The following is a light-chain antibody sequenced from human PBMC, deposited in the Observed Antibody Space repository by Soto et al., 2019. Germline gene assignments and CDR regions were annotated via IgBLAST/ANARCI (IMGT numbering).Light chain of an antibody. Sequence: QSALTQPASVSGSPGQSITVSCTGTSSDVGGYNYVSWYQQHPGKAPKVMIYDVSKRPSGVSNRLSGSKSGNTASLTISGLQAEDEADYYCNSYPSSSTLPYVFGTGTKVTVL. CDR3: NSYPSSSTLPYV. J-gene: IGLJ1*01. CDR1: SSDVGGYNY. CDR2: DVS. V-gene: IGLV2-14*01.